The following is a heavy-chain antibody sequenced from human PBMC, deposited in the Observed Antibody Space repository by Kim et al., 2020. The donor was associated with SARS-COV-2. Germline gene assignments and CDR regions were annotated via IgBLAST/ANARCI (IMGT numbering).Heavy chain of an antibody. CDR3: ARAPSFWSGYMEFYYYYG. CDR2: INHSGST. D-gene: IGHD3-3*01. J-gene: IGHJ6*01. CDR1: GGSFSGYY. Sequence: SETLSLTCAVYGGSFSGYYWSWIRQPPGKGLEWIGEINHSGSTNYNPSLKSRVTISVDTSKNQFSLKLSSVTAADTAVYYCARAPSFWSGYMEFYYYYG. V-gene: IGHV4-34*01.